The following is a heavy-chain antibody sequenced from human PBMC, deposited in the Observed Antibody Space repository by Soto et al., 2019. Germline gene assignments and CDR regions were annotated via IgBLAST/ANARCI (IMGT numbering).Heavy chain of an antibody. CDR2: ISAYNGNT. CDR3: ARDAHRGLAARLSKALDY. J-gene: IGHJ4*02. D-gene: IGHD6-6*01. CDR1: GYTFTSYG. Sequence: GASVKVSCKASGYTFTSYGISWVRQAPGQGLEWMGWISAYNGNTNYAQKLQGRVTMTTDTSTSTAYMELRSLRSDDTAVYYCARDAHRGLAARLSKALDYWGQGTLVTVSS. V-gene: IGHV1-18*01.